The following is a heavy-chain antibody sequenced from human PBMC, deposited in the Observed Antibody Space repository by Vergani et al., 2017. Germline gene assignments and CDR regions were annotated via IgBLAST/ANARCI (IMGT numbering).Heavy chain of an antibody. CDR3: ARETDTGSSVSYNYYAMDV. D-gene: IGHD3-9*01. V-gene: IGHV3-33*01. CDR1: GFTFSTYG. J-gene: IGHJ6*02. Sequence: QVQLVESGGGVVQPGRSLRLSCAASGFTFSTYGMHWVRQAPGKGLEWVSVIWYDASNKFYADSVKGRFTISRDNSKNTLYLQMNSLRAEDTAVYYCARETDTGSSVSYNYYAMDVWGQGTTVSVSS. CDR2: IWYDASNK.